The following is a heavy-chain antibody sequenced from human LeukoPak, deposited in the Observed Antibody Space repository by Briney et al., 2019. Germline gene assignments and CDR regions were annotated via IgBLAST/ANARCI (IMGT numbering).Heavy chain of an antibody. D-gene: IGHD2-2*01. CDR1: GFTFSSYS. CDR3: ARDWCSSTSCYYIDY. CDR2: ISSSSSYI. Sequence: GGSLRLSCAASGFTFSSYSMNWVRQAPGKGLEWVSSISSSSSYIYYADSVKGRFTISRDNAKNSLYLQMNGLRAEDTAVYYCARDWCSSTSCYYIDYWGQGTLVTVSS. V-gene: IGHV3-21*01. J-gene: IGHJ4*02.